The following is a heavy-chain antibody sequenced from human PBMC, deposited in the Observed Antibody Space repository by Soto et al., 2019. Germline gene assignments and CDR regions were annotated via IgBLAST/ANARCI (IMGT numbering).Heavy chain of an antibody. D-gene: IGHD3-10*01. V-gene: IGHV3-23*01. Sequence: GGSLRLSCAASGCTFSNSAISWVRQAPGKGLDLVSIVTNTDGDKLYADSVKGLFIISRNNSKNIQHLEMLSLRGEDTAIYYCARASGESYPGSRVFVAWGQGT. J-gene: IGHJ4*02. CDR1: GCTFSNSA. CDR3: ARASGESYPGSRVFVA. CDR2: VTNTDGDK.